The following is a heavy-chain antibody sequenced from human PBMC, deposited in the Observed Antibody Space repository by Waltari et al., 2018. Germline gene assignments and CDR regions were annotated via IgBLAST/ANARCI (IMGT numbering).Heavy chain of an antibody. CDR3: ATQCSGGSCYSGYYYYGMDV. CDR2: FDPEDGET. V-gene: IGHV1-24*01. Sequence: QVQLVQSGAEVKKPGASVKVSCKVSGYTLTELSMHWVRQAPGKGLEWMGGFDPEDGETIYAQKFQGRVTMTEDTSTDTADMELSSLRSEDTAVYYCATQCSGGSCYSGYYYYGMDVWGQGTTVTVSS. D-gene: IGHD2-15*01. J-gene: IGHJ6*02. CDR1: GYTLTELS.